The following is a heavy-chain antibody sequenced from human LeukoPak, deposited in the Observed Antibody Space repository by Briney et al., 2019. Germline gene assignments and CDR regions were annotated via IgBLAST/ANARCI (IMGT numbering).Heavy chain of an antibody. CDR3: ARVEYSSGWPTSYYYYYYYMDV. CDR2: INPNSGGT. D-gene: IGHD6-19*01. CDR1: GYTFTGYY. J-gene: IGHJ6*03. Sequence: ASVKVSCKASGYTFTGYYMHWVRQAPGQGLERMGWINPNSGGTNYAQKFQGRVTMTRDTSISTAYMELSSLRSEDTAVHYCARVEYSSGWPTSYYYYYYYMDVWGKGTTVTVSS. V-gene: IGHV1-2*02.